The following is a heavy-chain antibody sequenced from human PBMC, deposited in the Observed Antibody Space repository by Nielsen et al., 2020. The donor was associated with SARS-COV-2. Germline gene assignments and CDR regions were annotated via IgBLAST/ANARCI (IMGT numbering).Heavy chain of an antibody. V-gene: IGHV3-74*01. CDR1: GFTFGSSW. CDR3: AKAFRSSDWVRAATDF. D-gene: IGHD6-25*01. J-gene: IGHJ4*02. CDR2: INSDGRTT. Sequence: GESLKISCAASGFTFGSSWMHWVRQAPGKGLVWVSRINSDGRTTTYADSVKGRFTISRDNAKNTLYLQMNSLRAEDTAVYYCAKAFRSSDWVRAATDFWGQGTLVTVSS.